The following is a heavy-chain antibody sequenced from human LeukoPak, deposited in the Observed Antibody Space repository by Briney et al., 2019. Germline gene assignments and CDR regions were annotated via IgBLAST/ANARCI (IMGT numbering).Heavy chain of an antibody. Sequence: ASVKVSCKASGYTFTGYYVHWVRQAPGQGLEWMGWINPNSGGTNYAQKFQGRVTMTRDTSISTAYMELSRLRSDDTAVYYCARSSSSPAHGNWFDHWGQGTLVTVSS. J-gene: IGHJ5*02. D-gene: IGHD6-13*01. V-gene: IGHV1-2*02. CDR3: ARSSSSPAHGNWFDH. CDR1: GYTFTGYY. CDR2: INPNSGGT.